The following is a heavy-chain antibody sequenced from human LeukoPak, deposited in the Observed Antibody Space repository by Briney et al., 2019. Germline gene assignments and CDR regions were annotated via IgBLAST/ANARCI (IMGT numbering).Heavy chain of an antibody. CDR1: GFTFSSYE. Sequence: GGSLRLSCAASGFTFSSYEMNWVRQAPGKGLEWVSYTSSSGSTIYYADSVKGRFTISRDNAKNSLYLQMNSLRAEDTAVYYCARAGSYYRGTFDYWGQGTLVTVSS. V-gene: IGHV3-48*03. D-gene: IGHD3-10*01. CDR2: TSSSGSTI. CDR3: ARAGSYYRGTFDY. J-gene: IGHJ4*02.